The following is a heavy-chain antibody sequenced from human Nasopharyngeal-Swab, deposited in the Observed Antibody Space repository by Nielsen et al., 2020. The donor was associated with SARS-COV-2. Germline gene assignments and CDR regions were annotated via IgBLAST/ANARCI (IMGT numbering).Heavy chain of an antibody. Sequence: GESLKISCAASGFTFSSYEMNWVRQAPGKGLEWVSYISSSGSTIYYADSAKGRFTISRDNAKNSLYLQMNSLRAEDTAVYYCARDKARYNWNLSLGWYFDLWGRGTLVTVSS. J-gene: IGHJ2*01. CDR2: ISSSGSTI. V-gene: IGHV3-48*03. CDR1: GFTFSSYE. D-gene: IGHD1-20*01. CDR3: ARDKARYNWNLSLGWYFDL.